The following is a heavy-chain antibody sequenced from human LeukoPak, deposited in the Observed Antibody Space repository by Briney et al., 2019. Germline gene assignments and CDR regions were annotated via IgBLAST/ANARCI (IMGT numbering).Heavy chain of an antibody. CDR2: IYYSGTT. CDR1: GGSIRSGDYF. Sequence: SETLSLTCTVSGGSIRSGDYFWSWIRQPPGKGLEWIGYIYYSGTTYYNPSLKSRVTISVDRSKNQFSLKLSSVTAADTAVYYCARFSSSWYPFAEYFQHWGQGTLVTVSS. J-gene: IGHJ1*01. CDR3: ARFSSSWYPFAEYFQH. V-gene: IGHV4-30-4*08. D-gene: IGHD6-13*01.